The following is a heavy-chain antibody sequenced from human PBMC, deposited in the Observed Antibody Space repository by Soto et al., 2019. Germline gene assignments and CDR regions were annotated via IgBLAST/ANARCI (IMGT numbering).Heavy chain of an antibody. CDR3: ARHEGWTGPDQ. V-gene: IGHV4-4*02. CDR2: IFHDGNT. Sequence: QVHLQESGPGLVKPSETLSLTCAVSGASIGSGSWWSWVRQPPGKGLEWIAEIFHDGNTNYSPSLKSRVTLSVDKSQNQFSLNVYSVTAADTAVYYCARHEGWTGPDQWGQGTLVTVSS. D-gene: IGHD2-8*02. J-gene: IGHJ5*02. CDR1: GASIGSGSW.